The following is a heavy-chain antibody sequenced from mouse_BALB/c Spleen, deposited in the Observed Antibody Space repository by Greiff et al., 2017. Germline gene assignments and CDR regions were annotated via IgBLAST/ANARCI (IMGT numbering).Heavy chain of an antibody. V-gene: IGHV2-9*02. CDR1: GFSLTSYG. J-gene: IGHJ2*01. Sequence: VNVVESGPGLVAPSQSLSITCTVSGFSLTSYGVHWVRQPPGKGLEWLGVIWAGGSTNYNSALMSRLSISKDNSKSQVFLKMNSLQTDDTAMYYCARDHGTTVVEGYFDYWGQGTTLTVSS. CDR2: IWAGGST. D-gene: IGHD1-1*01. CDR3: ARDHGTTVVEGYFDY.